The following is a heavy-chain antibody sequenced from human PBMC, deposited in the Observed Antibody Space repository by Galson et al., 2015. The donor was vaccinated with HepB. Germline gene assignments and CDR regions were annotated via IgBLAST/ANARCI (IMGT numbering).Heavy chain of an antibody. V-gene: IGHV1-18*04. CDR2: VSGNNGKT. J-gene: IGHJ4*02. Sequence: SVKVSCKASDYTFTSSDISWVRQAPGQGLEWMGWVSGNNGKTNYAQKFQGRVTMTIDTSTSTAYMELRSLRSDDTAVYYCAKDMEWLVPIYHFDYWGQGTLLTVSS. CDR1: DYTFTSSD. D-gene: IGHD6-19*01. CDR3: AKDMEWLVPIYHFDY.